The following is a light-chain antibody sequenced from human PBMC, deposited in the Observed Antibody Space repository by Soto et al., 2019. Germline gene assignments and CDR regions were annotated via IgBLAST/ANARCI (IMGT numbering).Light chain of an antibody. V-gene: IGLV2-14*01. CDR3: SSSTGSSTYV. J-gene: IGLJ1*01. Sequence: QSVLTQPASVSGSPGQSITISCTGTSSDVGGYNYVSWYQQHPGKTPKLLIFEVSNRPSGVSNRFSGSKSGNTASLTISGLQAEDEADYYCSSSTGSSTYVFGTGTQLTVL. CDR1: SSDVGGYNY. CDR2: EVS.